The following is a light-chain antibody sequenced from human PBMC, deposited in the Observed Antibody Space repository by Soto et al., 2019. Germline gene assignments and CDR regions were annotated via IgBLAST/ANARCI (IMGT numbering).Light chain of an antibody. J-gene: IGKJ5*01. CDR1: QSISSW. Sequence: QMTQYHSTLSASVVSRVTITCRDSQSISSWLAWYQQKAGKAPKLLIYAASTLESGVPSRFSATVSGTEFSLTITSLQPEDFATYYCQQLFDSPITFGQGRLLEIK. CDR3: QQLFDSPIT. V-gene: IGKV1-5*01. CDR2: AAS.